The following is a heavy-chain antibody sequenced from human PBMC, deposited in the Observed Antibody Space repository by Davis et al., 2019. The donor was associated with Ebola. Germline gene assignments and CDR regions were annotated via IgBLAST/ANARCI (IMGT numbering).Heavy chain of an antibody. CDR2: INHSGST. Sequence: MPSETLSLTCAVYGGSSSGYYWSWIRQPPGKGLEWIGEINHSGSTNYNPSLKSRATISVDTSNNQFSLKLSSVTAADTAVYYCARDYYDSSGYLNYFDYWGQGTLVTVSS. J-gene: IGHJ4*02. CDR1: GGSSSGYY. D-gene: IGHD3-22*01. V-gene: IGHV4-34*01. CDR3: ARDYYDSSGYLNYFDY.